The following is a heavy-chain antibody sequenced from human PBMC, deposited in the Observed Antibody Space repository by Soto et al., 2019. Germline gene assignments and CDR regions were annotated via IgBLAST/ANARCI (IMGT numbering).Heavy chain of an antibody. CDR1: GGSFSGYY. D-gene: IGHD2-15*01. CDR3: ARASRRGLGYCSGGSCYPFDY. V-gene: IGHV4-34*01. J-gene: IGHJ4*02. CDR2: INHSGST. Sequence: SETLSLTCAVYGGSFSGYYWSWIRQPPGKGLEWIGEINHSGSTNYNPSLKSRVTISVDTSKNQFSLKLSSVTAADTAVYYCARASRRGLGYCSGGSCYPFDYWGQGTLVTVSS.